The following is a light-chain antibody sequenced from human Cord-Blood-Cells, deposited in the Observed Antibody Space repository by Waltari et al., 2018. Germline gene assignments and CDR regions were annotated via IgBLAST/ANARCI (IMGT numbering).Light chain of an antibody. Sequence: IQLTQSPSFLSASVGDRVTISCRPSQGISSYLAWYQQKPGKAPKLLIHAASTLQSWVPARFSGSGSGTEFTLTISSLQPEDFATYDCQQLNSYPITFGQGTRLEIK. CDR2: AAS. V-gene: IGKV1-9*01. J-gene: IGKJ5*01. CDR3: QQLNSYPIT. CDR1: QGISSY.